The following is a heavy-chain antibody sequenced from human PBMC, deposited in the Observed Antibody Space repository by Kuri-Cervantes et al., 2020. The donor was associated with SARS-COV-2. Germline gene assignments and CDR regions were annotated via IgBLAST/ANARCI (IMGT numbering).Heavy chain of an antibody. J-gene: IGHJ6*02. V-gene: IGHV3-53*01. CDR1: GFIFSSYA. D-gene: IGHD2-15*01. CDR3: ARSFRYCSGGSCYDYYYGMDV. CDR2: IYSGGST. Sequence: GESLKIPCAASGFIFSSYAMSWVRQAPGKGLEWVSVIYSGGSTYYADYVKGRFTISRDSSKNTLYLQMNSLRAEDTAVYYCARSFRYCSGGSCYDYYYGMDVWGQGTTVTVSS.